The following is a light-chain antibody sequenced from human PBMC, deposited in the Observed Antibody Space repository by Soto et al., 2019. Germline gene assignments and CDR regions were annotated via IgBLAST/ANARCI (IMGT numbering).Light chain of an antibody. V-gene: IGKV3-20*01. J-gene: IGKJ5*01. CDR2: GAS. Sequence: EIVLTQSPGTLSLSPGERATLACRASQSVSSSYLAWYQQKPGHAPRLLIYGASSRATGIPDRFSGSGSGTDFTLTISRLEPEDFAVYYCQQYDSSAEITFGQGTRLEIK. CDR1: QSVSSSY. CDR3: QQYDSSAEIT.